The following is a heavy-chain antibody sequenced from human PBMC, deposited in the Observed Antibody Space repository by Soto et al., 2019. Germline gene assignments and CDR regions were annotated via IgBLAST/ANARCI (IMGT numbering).Heavy chain of an antibody. CDR3: VKGGYYDILTGYYVFDY. Sequence: GGSLRLSCSASGFTFSSYAMHWVRQAPGKGLEYVSAISSNGVSTYYAESVKGRFTISRDNSKNTLYLQMSSLRAEDTAVYYCVKGGYYDILTGYYVFDYWGQGTLVTVSS. CDR1: GFTFSSYA. V-gene: IGHV3-64D*09. CDR2: ISSNGVST. J-gene: IGHJ4*02. D-gene: IGHD3-9*01.